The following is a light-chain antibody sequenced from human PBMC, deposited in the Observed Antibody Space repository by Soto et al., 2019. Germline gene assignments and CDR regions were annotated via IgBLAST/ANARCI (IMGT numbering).Light chain of an antibody. CDR2: DAS. Sequence: EIVLTQSPGTLSLSPGERATLSCRASQSVSNNYLAWYQQKPCQAPRLLIHDASSRATGIPDRFSGSGSGTDFSLIINSLEPEHFAVYYCKQHVGSPFNFGPGTKVDIK. CDR3: KQHVGSPFN. CDR1: QSVSNNY. J-gene: IGKJ3*01. V-gene: IGKV3-20*01.